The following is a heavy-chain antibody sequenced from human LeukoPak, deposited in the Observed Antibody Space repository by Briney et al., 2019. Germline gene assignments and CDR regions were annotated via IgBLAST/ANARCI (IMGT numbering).Heavy chain of an antibody. Sequence: SETLSLTCTVSGDSIKSSKYYWGWIRQSPGKGLEWIGSIYYSGSTYYNPSLKSRVTISVDTSKNQFSLKLSSVTAADTAVYYCASHTRFLTHAFDIWGQGTMVTVSS. J-gene: IGHJ3*02. CDR3: ASHTRFLTHAFDI. V-gene: IGHV4-39*01. D-gene: IGHD2/OR15-2a*01. CDR1: GDSIKSSKYY. CDR2: IYYSGST.